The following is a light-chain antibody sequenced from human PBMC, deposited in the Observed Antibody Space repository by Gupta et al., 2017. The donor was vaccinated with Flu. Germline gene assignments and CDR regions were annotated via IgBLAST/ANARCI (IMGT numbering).Light chain of an antibody. CDR1: SSDVGYYNY. Sequence: QSALTQPRSVSRSPGQSATVSCSGTSSDVGYYNYVSWFQQHPGKAPNFMMFDVNKRPSGVPDRVSGSKSGNTASLTISGLQAEDEADDYCCSYAGFYTVVFGSGTKVTVL. CDR2: DVN. CDR3: CSYAGFYTVV. J-gene: IGLJ1*01. V-gene: IGLV2-11*01.